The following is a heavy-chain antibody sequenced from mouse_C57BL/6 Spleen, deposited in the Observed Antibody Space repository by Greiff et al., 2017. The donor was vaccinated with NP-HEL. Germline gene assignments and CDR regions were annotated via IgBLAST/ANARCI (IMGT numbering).Heavy chain of an antibody. J-gene: IGHJ3*01. CDR2: IWSGGST. Sequence: QVQLQQSGPGLVQPSQSLSITCTVSGFSLTSYGVHWVRQSPGKGLEWLGVIWSGGSTDYNAAFISRLSISKDNSKSQVFFKMNSLQADDTAIYYCATYSNYEDWFAYWGQGTLVTVSA. CDR3: ATYSNYEDWFAY. CDR1: GFSLTSYG. V-gene: IGHV2-2*01. D-gene: IGHD2-5*01.